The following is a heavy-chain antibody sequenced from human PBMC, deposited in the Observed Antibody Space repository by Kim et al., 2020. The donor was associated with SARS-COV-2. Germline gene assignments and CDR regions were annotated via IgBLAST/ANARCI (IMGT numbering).Heavy chain of an antibody. Sequence: ASVKVSSKASGYTFTSYGISWVRQAPGQGLEWMGWISAYNGNPNYAQKLQGRVTMTTDTSTSTAYMELRSLRSDDTAVYYCARAYGSGSYRTYYYYGMDVWGQGTTVTVSS. D-gene: IGHD3-10*01. J-gene: IGHJ6*02. CDR3: ARAYGSGSYRTYYYYGMDV. CDR2: ISAYNGNP. CDR1: GYTFTSYG. V-gene: IGHV1-18*01.